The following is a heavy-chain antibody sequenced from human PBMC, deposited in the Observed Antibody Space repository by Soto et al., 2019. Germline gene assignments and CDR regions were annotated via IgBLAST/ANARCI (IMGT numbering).Heavy chain of an antibody. Sequence: QSPTLSLTCAVYGGSFSGYYWSWIRQPPGKGLEWIGEINHSGSTNYNPSLKSRVTISVDTSKNQFSLKLSSVTAADTAVYYCARGRFVVPAAIRNKRWFDPWGQGTLVTVSS. CDR3: ARGRFVVPAAIRNKRWFDP. V-gene: IGHV4-34*01. J-gene: IGHJ5*02. CDR2: INHSGST. D-gene: IGHD2-2*01. CDR1: GGSFSGYY.